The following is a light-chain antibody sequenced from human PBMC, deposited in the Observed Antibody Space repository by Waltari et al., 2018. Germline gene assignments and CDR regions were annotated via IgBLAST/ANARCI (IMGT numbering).Light chain of an antibody. CDR3: SSQSSNDVVL. Sequence: QSALTQPASVPGSAGQSVTIFCAGTSNDVGGYNSVSWYQEHPGQAPRAIIYDVSDRPSGVSDRFSGSKSGNTASLTISGLQAEDEADYYCSSQSSNDVVLFGGGTKLTVL. CDR2: DVS. CDR1: SNDVGGYNS. J-gene: IGLJ2*01. V-gene: IGLV2-14*01.